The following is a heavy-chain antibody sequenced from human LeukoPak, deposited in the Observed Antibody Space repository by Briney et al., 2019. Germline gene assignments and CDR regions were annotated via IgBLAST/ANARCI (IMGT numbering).Heavy chain of an antibody. CDR3: GRSMDV. Sequence: PGGFLRLSCAASGFIFSSYWMHWVRQAPGKGLEWVANIKQDGSEKYYVDSVKGRFTISRDNAKNSLYLQMNSLRAEDTAVYYCGRSMDVWGQGTTVTVSS. J-gene: IGHJ6*02. CDR2: IKQDGSEK. V-gene: IGHV3-7*03. CDR1: GFIFSSYW.